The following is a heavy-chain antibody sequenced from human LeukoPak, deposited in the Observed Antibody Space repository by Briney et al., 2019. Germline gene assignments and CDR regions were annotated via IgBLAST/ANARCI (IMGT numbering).Heavy chain of an antibody. J-gene: IGHJ4*02. CDR1: GFTFGDYA. CDR3: TRTSHDY. V-gene: IGHV3-49*04. Sequence: GGSLRLSCTASGFTFGDYAMSWVRQAPGNGLEWVGFIRSKAYGGTTEYAASVKGRFTISRDDSKSIAYLQMNSLKTEDTAVYYCTRTSHDYWGQGTLVTVSS. CDR2: IRSKAYGGTT.